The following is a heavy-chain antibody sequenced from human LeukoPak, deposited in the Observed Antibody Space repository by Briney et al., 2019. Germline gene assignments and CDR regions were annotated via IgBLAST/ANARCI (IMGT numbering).Heavy chain of an antibody. CDR3: AKELRIAVRRSSTSCYVLGY. Sequence: GGSLRLSCAASGFTFSSYGMHWVRQAPGKGLEWVAFIRYDGNNKYYADSVKGRFTISRDNSKNTLYLQMSSLRAEDTAVYYCAKELRIAVRRSSTSCYVLGYWGQGTLVTVSS. CDR1: GFTFSSYG. V-gene: IGHV3-30*02. CDR2: IRYDGNNK. J-gene: IGHJ4*02. D-gene: IGHD2-2*01.